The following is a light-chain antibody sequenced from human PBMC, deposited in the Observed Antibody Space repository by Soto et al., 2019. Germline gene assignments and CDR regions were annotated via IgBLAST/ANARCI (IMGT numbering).Light chain of an antibody. CDR3: QHYNDYSYP. CDR1: QSVRGW. V-gene: IGKV1-5*03. Sequence: DIQMTQSPSTLSASVGDRVAITCRASQSVRGWLAWYQQKPGKVPKLLIYQASTLEDGVPSRFSGSGSGTEFTLTISSLQPDDSATYYCQHYNDYSYPFGPGTNLEIK. CDR2: QAS. J-gene: IGKJ2*01.